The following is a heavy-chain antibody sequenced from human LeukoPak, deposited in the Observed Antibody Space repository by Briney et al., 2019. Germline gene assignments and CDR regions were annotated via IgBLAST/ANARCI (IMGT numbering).Heavy chain of an antibody. J-gene: IGHJ6*03. CDR1: GGSFSGYY. CDR2: INHSGST. CDR3: AGEGTRRPYYFYYMDV. V-gene: IGHV4-34*01. Sequence: SETLSLTCPVYGGSFSGYYWSWIRQPPGKGLEWIGEINHSGSTNNNPCLKSRVTTSIDKSKNQISLKLTSVTAEDQVAVYFAGEGTRRPYYFYYMDVWGKGSTVTVSS. D-gene: IGHD1-7*01.